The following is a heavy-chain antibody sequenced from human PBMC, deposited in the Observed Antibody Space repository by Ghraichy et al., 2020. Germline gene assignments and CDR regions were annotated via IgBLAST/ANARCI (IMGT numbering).Heavy chain of an antibody. CDR3: ARGYNWNYWGPKYYFDY. CDR1: GFTFSSYW. V-gene: IGHV3-7*01. D-gene: IGHD1-7*01. Sequence: GGSLRLSCAASGFTFSSYWMSWVRQAPGKGLEWVANIKQDGSEKYYVDSVKGRFTISRDNAKNSLYLQMNSLRAEDTAVYYCARGYNWNYWGPKYYFDYWGQGTLVTVSS. J-gene: IGHJ4*02. CDR2: IKQDGSEK.